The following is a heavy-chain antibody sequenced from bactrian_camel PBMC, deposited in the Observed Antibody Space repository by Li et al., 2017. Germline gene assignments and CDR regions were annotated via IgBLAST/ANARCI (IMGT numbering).Heavy chain of an antibody. D-gene: IGHD5*01. Sequence: HVQLVESGGGSVQAGETLRLSCTYSGFTLHDAEVGWYRQVPGHLCELLATIDSAGATWYEDSVKGRFTISRDNAKNTLYLQMNSLKPEEAAVYYCVRSGPDGLGFRGIHYWGQGTQVTVS. CDR2: IDSAGAT. CDR3: VRSGPDGLGFRGIHY. J-gene: IGHJ4*01. V-gene: IGHV3S53*01. CDR1: GFTLHDAE.